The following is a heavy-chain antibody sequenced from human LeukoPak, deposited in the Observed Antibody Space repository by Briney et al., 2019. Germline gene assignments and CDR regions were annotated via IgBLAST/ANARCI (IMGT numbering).Heavy chain of an antibody. Sequence: GASVKVSCKASGYTFTSYGISWVRQAPGQGLEWMGWISAYNGNTNYAQKLQGRVTMTTDTSTRTAYMELRSLRSDDTAVYYCARAALYPMIVVVTANWFDPWGQGTLVTVSS. CDR2: ISAYNGNT. D-gene: IGHD3-22*01. CDR1: GYTFTSYG. J-gene: IGHJ5*02. CDR3: ARAALYPMIVVVTANWFDP. V-gene: IGHV1-18*01.